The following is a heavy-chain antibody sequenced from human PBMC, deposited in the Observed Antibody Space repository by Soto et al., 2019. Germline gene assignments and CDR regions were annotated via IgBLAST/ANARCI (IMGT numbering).Heavy chain of an antibody. CDR1: GGTFGNLA. Sequence: QVQLEQSGAEFKMPGSSVKVSCRASGGTFGNLAISWVRQAPGQGPEWVAGIIPIYGTSNAADDFRGRITLTADESTATAYMELSSLKSEDTAVYYCATVTRDGYNDWYFDLWGRGTQVTVSS. CDR2: IIPIYGTS. D-gene: IGHD4-17*01. V-gene: IGHV1-69*01. J-gene: IGHJ2*01. CDR3: ATVTRDGYNDWYFDL.